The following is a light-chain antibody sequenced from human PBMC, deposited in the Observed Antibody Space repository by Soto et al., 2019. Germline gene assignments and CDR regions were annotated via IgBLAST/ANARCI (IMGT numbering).Light chain of an antibody. V-gene: IGKV3-20*01. CDR2: GAS. CDR1: QSVSSSY. Sequence: EIVLTQSPGTLSLSTGERATLSCRASQSVSSSYLAWYQQKPGQAPRLLIYGASSRATGIPDRFSGSGSGTDFTLTISRLEPEDFAVYYCQQYGSSPFGQGTKVDIK. J-gene: IGKJ1*01. CDR3: QQYGSSP.